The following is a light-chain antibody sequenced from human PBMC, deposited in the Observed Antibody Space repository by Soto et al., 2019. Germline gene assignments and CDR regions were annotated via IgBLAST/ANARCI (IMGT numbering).Light chain of an antibody. CDR2: DAS. J-gene: IGKJ2*01. V-gene: IGKV3-11*01. CDR3: QQRSNWPPVVA. Sequence: EIVLTQSPATLSLSPGERATLSCRASQSVSSYLAWYQQKPGQAPRLLIYDASNRATGIPARFSGSGSGTDFTHTISSLEPEDFAVYYCQQRSNWPPVVAFGQGTKLEIK. CDR1: QSVSSY.